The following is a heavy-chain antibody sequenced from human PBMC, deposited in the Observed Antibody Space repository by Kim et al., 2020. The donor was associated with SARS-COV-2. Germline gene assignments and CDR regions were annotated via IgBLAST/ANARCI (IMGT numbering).Heavy chain of an antibody. CDR1: GFTFSSYG. D-gene: IGHD3-10*01. Sequence: GGSLRLSCAASGFTFSSYGMHWVRQAPGKGLEWVAVIWYDGSNKYYADSVKGRFTISRDNSKNTLYLQMNSLRAEDTAVYYCAKEAKRRTDRLWFGEGGNWFDPWGQGTLVTVSS. CDR3: AKEAKRRTDRLWFGEGGNWFDP. J-gene: IGHJ5*02. V-gene: IGHV3-33*06. CDR2: IWYDGSNK.